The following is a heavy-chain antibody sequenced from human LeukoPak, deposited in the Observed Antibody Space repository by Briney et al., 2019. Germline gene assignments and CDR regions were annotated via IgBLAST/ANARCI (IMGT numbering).Heavy chain of an antibody. V-gene: IGHV3-23*01. CDR2: ISGNGGST. J-gene: IGHJ4*02. CDR3: AKDGRYCSGTSCYMSH. Sequence: GGSLRLSCAASGFTFSTYAMSWVRQAPGKGLEWVSVISGNGGSTSYTDSVKGRFTISRDSSKNMLYLQVNNLRAEDTALYYCAKDGRYCSGTSCYMSHWGQGTLVTVSS. CDR1: GFTFSTYA. D-gene: IGHD2-2*02.